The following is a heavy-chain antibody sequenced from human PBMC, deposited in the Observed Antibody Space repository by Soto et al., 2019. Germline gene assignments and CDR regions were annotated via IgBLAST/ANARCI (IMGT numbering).Heavy chain of an antibody. J-gene: IGHJ6*02. V-gene: IGHV3-48*03. D-gene: IGHD6-13*01. CDR3: AREDEIPQTGDSSRGGMDV. CDR2: ISSSGSTI. CDR1: GFTFSSYE. Sequence: EVQLVESGGGLVQPGGSLRLSCAASGFTFSSYEMNWVRQAPGKGLEWVSYISSSGSTIYYADSVKGRFTISRDNAKNSLYLQMNSLRAEDTAVYYCAREDEIPQTGDSSRGGMDVWGQGTTVTVSS.